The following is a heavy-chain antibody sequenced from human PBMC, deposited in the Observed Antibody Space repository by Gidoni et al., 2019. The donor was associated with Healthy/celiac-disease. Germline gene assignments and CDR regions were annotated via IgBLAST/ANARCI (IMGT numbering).Heavy chain of an antibody. D-gene: IGHD6-6*01. V-gene: IGHV4-39*01. CDR2: IYYSGST. J-gene: IGHJ4*02. Sequence: IYYSGSTYYNPSLKSRVTISVDTSKNQFSLKLSSVTAADTAVYYCARQVQIAARPGDFDYWGQGTLVTVSS. CDR3: ARQVQIAARPGDFDY.